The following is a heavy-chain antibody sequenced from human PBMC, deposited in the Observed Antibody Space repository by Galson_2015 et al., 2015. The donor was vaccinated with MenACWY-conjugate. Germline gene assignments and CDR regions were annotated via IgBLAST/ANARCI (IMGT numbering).Heavy chain of an antibody. V-gene: IGHV4-39*01. CDR2: MYFTGTT. J-gene: IGHJ5*01. CDR1: GGFISDSNYY. Sequence: TCAVSGGFISDSNYYWGWIRQPPGKGPEWIGTMYFTGTTYYNPSLESRLALFIDTSKNHFSLRLSLVTAADTAVYYCSRQAWFNWFDYWGQGTPVTVSS. D-gene: IGHD3-9*01. CDR3: SRQAWFNWFDY.